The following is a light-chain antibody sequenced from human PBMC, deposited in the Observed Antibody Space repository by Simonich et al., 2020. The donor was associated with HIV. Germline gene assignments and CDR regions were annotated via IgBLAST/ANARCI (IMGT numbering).Light chain of an antibody. V-gene: IGKV3-15*01. CDR1: QSVSSN. CDR3: QQYNNWPPWT. Sequence: EVVMTPSPAPLSVSPGERATLSCRASQSVSSNLAWYQQMPGQDPRLLIYGASTRATGIPARFRGSGSGTGFTLTISSRQSEDVAVYYCQQYNNWPPWTFGQGTKVEIK. CDR2: GAS. J-gene: IGKJ1*01.